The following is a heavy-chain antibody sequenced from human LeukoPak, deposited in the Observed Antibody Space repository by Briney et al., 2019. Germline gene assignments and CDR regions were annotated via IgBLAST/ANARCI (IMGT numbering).Heavy chain of an antibody. V-gene: IGHV1-2*02. CDR3: ARVNTMVRGVINWFDP. D-gene: IGHD3-10*01. CDR1: GYTFTGYY. J-gene: IGHJ5*02. CDR2: INPNSGGT. Sequence: ASVKVSCKASGYTFTGYYMHWVRQAPGQGLEWMGWINPNSGGTNYAQKLQGRVTMTTDTSTSTAYMELRSLRSDDTAVYYCARVNTMVRGVINWFDPWGQGTLVTVSS.